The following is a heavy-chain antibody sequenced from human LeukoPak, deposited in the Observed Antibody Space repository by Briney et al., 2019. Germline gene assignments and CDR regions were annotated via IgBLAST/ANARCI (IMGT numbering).Heavy chain of an antibody. V-gene: IGHV4-4*07. Sequence: KPSETLSLTCTVSGGSISSYYWSWIRQPAGKGLEWIGRIDTSGNTNYKPSLKSRVTMSVDTSNNQFSLKLSSVTAADTAVYYCARVDSGSFLGAWFDPWGQGTLVTVSS. CDR1: GGSISSYY. D-gene: IGHD1-26*01. CDR2: IDTSGNT. CDR3: ARVDSGSFLGAWFDP. J-gene: IGHJ5*02.